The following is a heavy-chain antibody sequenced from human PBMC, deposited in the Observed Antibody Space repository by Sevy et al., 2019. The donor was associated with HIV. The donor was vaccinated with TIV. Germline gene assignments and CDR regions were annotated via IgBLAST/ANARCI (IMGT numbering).Heavy chain of an antibody. CDR1: GFTFSSYA. D-gene: IGHD3-10*01. CDR2: ISYDGSNK. V-gene: IGHV3-30*04. J-gene: IGHJ6*02. CDR3: ASTMVRGEKGYYYYGMDV. Sequence: GGSLRLSCAASGFTFSSYAMHWVRQAPGKGLEWVAVISYDGSNKYYADSVKGRFTISRDNSKNTLYLQMNSLRAEDTAVYYCASTMVRGEKGYYYYGMDVWGQGTTVTVSS.